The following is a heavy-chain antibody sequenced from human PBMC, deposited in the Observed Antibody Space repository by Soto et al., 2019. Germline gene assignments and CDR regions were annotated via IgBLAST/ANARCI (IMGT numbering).Heavy chain of an antibody. V-gene: IGHV1-2*04. CDR3: ARDSYDFWSGYYKGPQNWFDP. Sequence: QVQLVQSGAEVKKPGASVKVSCKASGYTFTGYYMHWVRQAPGQGLEWMGWINPNSGGTNYAQKFQGWVTMTRDTSISTAYMELSRLRSDDTAVYYCARDSYDFWSGYYKGPQNWFDPWGQGTLVTVSS. J-gene: IGHJ5*02. D-gene: IGHD3-3*01. CDR1: GYTFTGYY. CDR2: INPNSGGT.